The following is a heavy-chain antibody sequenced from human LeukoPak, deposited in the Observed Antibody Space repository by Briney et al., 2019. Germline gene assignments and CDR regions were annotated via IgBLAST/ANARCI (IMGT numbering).Heavy chain of an antibody. V-gene: IGHV4-4*02. Sequence: SETLSLTCAVSGGSVSHSNWWTWVRQSPGKGLEWIGEVHPSEGTNYNPSLKSRVTISLDKSKNQFSLKLSSVTAADTAVYYCARDVPGGDYPLWYLDLWGRGTLVTVSS. J-gene: IGHJ2*01. CDR2: VHPSEGT. CDR1: GGSVSHSNW. D-gene: IGHD4-17*01. CDR3: ARDVPGGDYPLWYLDL.